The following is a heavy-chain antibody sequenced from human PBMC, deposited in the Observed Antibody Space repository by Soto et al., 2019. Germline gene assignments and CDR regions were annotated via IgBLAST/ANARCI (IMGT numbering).Heavy chain of an antibody. J-gene: IGHJ4*02. Sequence: SETLSLTCAVSGGSISSGGYSWSWLRQPPGKRLEWIGSIYYSGSTYCNPSLKSRVTISVDTSKNQFSLKLSSVTAADTAVYYCARLGELVDTAMGHYFDYWGQGTLVTVSS. D-gene: IGHD5-18*01. CDR2: IYYSGST. CDR1: GGSISSGGYS. V-gene: IGHV4-30-2*03. CDR3: ARLGELVDTAMGHYFDY.